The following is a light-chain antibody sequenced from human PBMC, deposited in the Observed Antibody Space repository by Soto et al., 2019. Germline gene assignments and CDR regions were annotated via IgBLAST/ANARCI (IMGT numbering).Light chain of an antibody. Sequence: EIVLTQSPATLSLSPGARATLSCRASQSVSSSYLAWYQQKPGQAPRLLIHGASARATGIPDRFSGGGSGADFTLTSSRLELEDFGVYDCQQYGSSPMYTFGQGTKLEIK. CDR3: QQYGSSPMYT. CDR2: GAS. V-gene: IGKV3-20*01. J-gene: IGKJ2*01. CDR1: QSVSSSY.